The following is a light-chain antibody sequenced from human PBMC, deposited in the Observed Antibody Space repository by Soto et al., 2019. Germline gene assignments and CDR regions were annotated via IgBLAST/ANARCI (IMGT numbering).Light chain of an antibody. CDR1: QSVGRF. J-gene: IGKJ4*01. CDR3: QHRASWPIS. Sequence: EIVLTQAPATLSLSPGERATLSCRASQSVGRFVAWYQQKPGQAPRLLIYETSTRATGIPVRFSGSGSGTDFSLTISGLYPEDVALYYCQHRASWPISFGGGTKVEIK. CDR2: ETS. V-gene: IGKV3-11*01.